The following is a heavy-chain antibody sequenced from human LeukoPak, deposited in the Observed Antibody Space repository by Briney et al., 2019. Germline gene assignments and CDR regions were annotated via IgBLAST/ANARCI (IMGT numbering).Heavy chain of an antibody. CDR1: GFTLRSYN. CDR2: ISTSSYYI. V-gene: IGHV3-21*01. D-gene: IGHD1-26*01. CDR3: ARGASGSSTGLIDS. Sequence: PGGSLRLSCAASGFTLRSYNMHWVRQAPGKGLEWVSYISTSSYYIYYADSVKGRFTISRDDAKNSLFLQMNSLRAEDTAIYYCARGASGSSTGLIDSWGQGTLVTVSS. J-gene: IGHJ4*02.